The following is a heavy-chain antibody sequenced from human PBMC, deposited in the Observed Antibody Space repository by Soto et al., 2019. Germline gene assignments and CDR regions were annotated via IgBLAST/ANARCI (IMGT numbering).Heavy chain of an antibody. Sequence: QVQLVQSGAEVKKPGASVTVSCRSSGDTFNDYYIHWVRQAPGQGLEWMGWINPNGGVTKYAQKVQGWVTLTRDTSIRTVYMQLSRLRSDDTAVYYCARESGGATATLDYYYFYMDVWGTGTTFTVSS. D-gene: IGHD5-12*01. CDR1: GDTFNDYY. V-gene: IGHV1-2*04. CDR3: ARESGGATATLDYYYFYMDV. CDR2: INPNGGVT. J-gene: IGHJ6*03.